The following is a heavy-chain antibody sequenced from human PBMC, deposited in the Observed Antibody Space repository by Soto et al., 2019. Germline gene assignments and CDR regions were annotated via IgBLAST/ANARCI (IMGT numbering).Heavy chain of an antibody. Sequence: ASVKVSCKASGYTFTSYGISWVRQAPGQGLEWMGWISAYNGNTNYAQKLQGRVAMTTDTSTSTAYIELRSLRSDDTAVYYCARVEVGYSYGSLRYYYYGMDVWGQGTTVTVSS. CDR3: ARVEVGYSYGSLRYYYYGMDV. CDR2: ISAYNGNT. D-gene: IGHD5-18*01. CDR1: GYTFTSYG. J-gene: IGHJ6*02. V-gene: IGHV1-18*01.